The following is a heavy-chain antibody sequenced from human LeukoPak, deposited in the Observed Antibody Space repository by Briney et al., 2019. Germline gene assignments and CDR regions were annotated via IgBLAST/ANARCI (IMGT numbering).Heavy chain of an antibody. CDR2: IYTSGST. D-gene: IGHD4-17*01. V-gene: IGHV4-61*02. J-gene: IGHJ4*02. CDR1: GGSISSGSYY. CDR3: ARDRAWYGESDC. Sequence: SETLSLTCTVSGGSISSGSYYWSWIRQPAGKGLEWIGRIYTSGSTNYNPSLKSRVTISVDTSKNQFSLKLSSVTAADTAVYYCARDRAWYGESDCWGQGTLVTVSS.